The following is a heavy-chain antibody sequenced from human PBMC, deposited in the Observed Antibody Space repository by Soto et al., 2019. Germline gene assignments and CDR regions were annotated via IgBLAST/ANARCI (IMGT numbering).Heavy chain of an antibody. D-gene: IGHD3-9*01. J-gene: IGHJ4*02. CDR3: ATGFPDFDWRLTLGY. CDR1: GFTFKNYA. V-gene: IGHV3-30-3*01. CDR2: ISYDGSIE. Sequence: PGGSLRLSCAASGFTFKNYAMHWVRQAPGKGLEWVAVISYDGSIEFYADSVKGRFTISRDDLKNTMFLQMGSLTVEDTAVYYCATGFPDFDWRLTLGYCRPGTLVTVSS.